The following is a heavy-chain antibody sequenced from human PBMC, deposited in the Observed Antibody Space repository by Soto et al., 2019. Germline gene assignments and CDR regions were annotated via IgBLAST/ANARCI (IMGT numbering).Heavy chain of an antibody. Sequence: SETLSLTCTVSGGSISSSSYYWGWIRQPPGKGLEWIGSIYYSGSTYYNPSLKSRVTISVDTSKNQFSLKLSSVTAADTAVYYCARHTTILGVVTLEPVDYWGQGTLVTVSS. CDR2: IYYSGST. CDR3: ARHTTILGVVTLEPVDY. D-gene: IGHD3-3*01. CDR1: GGSISSSSYY. V-gene: IGHV4-39*01. J-gene: IGHJ4*02.